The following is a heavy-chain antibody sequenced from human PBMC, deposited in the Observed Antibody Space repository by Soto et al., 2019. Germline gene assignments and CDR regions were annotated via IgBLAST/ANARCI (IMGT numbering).Heavy chain of an antibody. D-gene: IGHD3-3*01. Sequence: GGSLRLSCAASGFMLSNYAMTWVRQAPGKGLEWVSAITIGVTYYADSVKGRFTISRDNSKTTLFLQMDSLRAEDTAVFYCAKGSGPTSYYYLDLWGTGTTVTVSS. V-gene: IGHV3-23*01. CDR1: GFMLSNYA. J-gene: IGHJ6*03. CDR3: AKGSGPTSYYYLDL. CDR2: ITIGVT.